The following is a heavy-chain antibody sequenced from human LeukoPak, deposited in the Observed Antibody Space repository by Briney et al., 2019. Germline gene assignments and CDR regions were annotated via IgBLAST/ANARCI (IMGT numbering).Heavy chain of an antibody. J-gene: IGHJ6*03. Sequence: ASVKVSCKASGYTFTGYYMHWVRQAPGQGLEWMGWINPNSGGTNYAQKFQGRVTMTRDTSISTAYMELSSLRSEDTAVYYCARPPPDCSGGSCYSGYYYMDVWGKGTTVTVSS. CDR1: GYTFTGYY. CDR2: INPNSGGT. V-gene: IGHV1-2*02. D-gene: IGHD2-15*01. CDR3: ARPPPDCSGGSCYSGYYYMDV.